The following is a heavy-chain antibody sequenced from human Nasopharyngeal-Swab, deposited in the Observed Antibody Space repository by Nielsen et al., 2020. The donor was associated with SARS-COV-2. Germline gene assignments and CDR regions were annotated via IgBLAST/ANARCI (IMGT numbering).Heavy chain of an antibody. Sequence: GGSLRLSCAASGFTFRNHGMHWVRQAPGKGLEWVGIITSGGRTQVYADSVVGRFTISRDDPENTLFLQMNSLRPEETAFYYCAKESTTFYYDNWGQGTLVTVSS. D-gene: IGHD1-14*01. CDR2: ITSGGRTQ. J-gene: IGHJ4*02. V-gene: IGHV3-30*18. CDR3: AKESTTFYYDN. CDR1: GFTFRNHG.